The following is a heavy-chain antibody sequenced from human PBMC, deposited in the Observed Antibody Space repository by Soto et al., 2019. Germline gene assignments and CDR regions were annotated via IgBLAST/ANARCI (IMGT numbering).Heavy chain of an antibody. D-gene: IGHD3-22*01. V-gene: IGHV1-69*04. CDR1: GGTFSRYT. Sequence: SVKGSCKASGGTFSRYTVSWVRQAPGQGLEWMGRIIPILGIANYAQKFQGRVTITADKSTSTAYMELSSLRAEDTAVYYCARDRVESGYPEYFQHWGQGTLVTVSS. J-gene: IGHJ1*01. CDR2: IIPILGIA. CDR3: ARDRVESGYPEYFQH.